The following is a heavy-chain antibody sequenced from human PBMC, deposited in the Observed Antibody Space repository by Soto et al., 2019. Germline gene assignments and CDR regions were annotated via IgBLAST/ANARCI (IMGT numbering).Heavy chain of an antibody. CDR2: ISAYNGNT. V-gene: IGHV1-18*01. Sequence: ASVKVSCKASGYTFTSYVISWVRQAPGQGLEWMGWISAYNGNTNYAQKLQGRVTMTTDTSTSTAYMELRSLRSDDTAVYYCARDCSSTSCSNGGFDPWGQGTLVTVSS. CDR3: ARDCSSTSCSNGGFDP. D-gene: IGHD2-2*01. J-gene: IGHJ5*02. CDR1: GYTFTSYV.